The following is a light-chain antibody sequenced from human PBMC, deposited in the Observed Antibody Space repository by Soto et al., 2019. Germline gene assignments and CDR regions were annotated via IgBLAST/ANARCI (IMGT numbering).Light chain of an antibody. CDR2: AAS. CDR1: QTISNS. CDR3: QQSYSSPQMYT. J-gene: IGKJ2*01. Sequence: DIPMTQSPSSLSASVGDRVTITCRASQTISNSLNWYQQKPGKAPKLLVYAASNLQSGVPSRFSGSGSGTDFTLTISSLQPEDFATYYCQQSYSSPQMYTFGQGTNLEI. V-gene: IGKV1-39*01.